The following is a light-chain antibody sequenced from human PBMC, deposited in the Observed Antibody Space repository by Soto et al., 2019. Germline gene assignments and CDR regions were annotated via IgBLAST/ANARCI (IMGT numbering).Light chain of an antibody. Sequence: EIVLTQSPGTLSLSPGERATLSCRASQSVSSSYLAWYQQKPGQAPRLLIYGTSSRATAIPDRFSGSGSGTDFTLTISRLEPEDIAVYYSQQYGSSSWTFGQGTKV. V-gene: IGKV3-20*01. CDR2: GTS. J-gene: IGKJ1*01. CDR1: QSVSSSY. CDR3: QQYGSSSWT.